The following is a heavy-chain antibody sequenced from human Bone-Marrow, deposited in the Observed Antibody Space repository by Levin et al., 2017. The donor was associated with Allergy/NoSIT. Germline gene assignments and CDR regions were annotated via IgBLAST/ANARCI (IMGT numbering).Heavy chain of an antibody. J-gene: IGHJ5*02. D-gene: IGHD2-15*01. V-gene: IGHV3-30*18. CDR2: ISYDGSNK. CDR1: GFTFSSYG. Sequence: GGSLRLSCAASGFTFSSYGMHWVRQAPGKGLEWVAVISYDGSNKYYADSVKGRFTISRDNSKNTLYLQMNSLRAEDTAVYYCAKESCSGGSCYENWFDPWGQGTLVTVSS. CDR3: AKESCSGGSCYENWFDP.